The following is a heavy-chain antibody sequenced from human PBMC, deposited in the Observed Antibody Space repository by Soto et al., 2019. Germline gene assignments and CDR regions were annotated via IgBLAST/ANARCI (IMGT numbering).Heavy chain of an antibody. J-gene: IGHJ4*02. Sequence: EVQLLESGGGLVQPGGSLRLSCAASGFTFSSYAMSWVRQAPGKGLEWVSAISGSGGSTYYADSVKGRFTMSRDNSKNALYLQMNSLRAEDTAVYYCAKSQQLAKGLYFDYWGQGTLVTVSS. D-gene: IGHD6-6*01. V-gene: IGHV3-23*01. CDR1: GFTFSSYA. CDR2: ISGSGGST. CDR3: AKSQQLAKGLYFDY.